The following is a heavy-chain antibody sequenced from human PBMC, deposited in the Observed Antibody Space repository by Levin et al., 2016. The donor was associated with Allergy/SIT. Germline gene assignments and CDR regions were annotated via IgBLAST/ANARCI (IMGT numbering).Heavy chain of an antibody. CDR2: ISVYTGYT. CDR3: ARGGSSGLVQVNYFDY. J-gene: IGHJ4*02. D-gene: IGHD6-19*01. Sequence: ASVKVSCQGFWFTFSDSEISWVRQAPGQGLEWMGRISVYTGYTKYALEFQGRVTMTTDTSTTTAYMELRDLRSDDTAVYYCARGGSSGLVQVNYFDYWGQGTLVTVSS. V-gene: IGHV1-18*04. CDR1: FTFSDSE.